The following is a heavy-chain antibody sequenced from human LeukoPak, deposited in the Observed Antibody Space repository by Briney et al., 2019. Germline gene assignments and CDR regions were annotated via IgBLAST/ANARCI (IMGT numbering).Heavy chain of an antibody. Sequence: ASVKVSCKASGYTFTGYYMHWVRQAPGQGLEWMGWINPNSGGTNYAQKFQGRVTMTRDTSISTAYMELSRLRSDDTAVYYCAREWSEGFYFDYWGQGTLVTVSS. CDR2: INPNSGGT. CDR3: AREWSEGFYFDY. J-gene: IGHJ4*02. V-gene: IGHV1-2*02. CDR1: GYTFTGYY. D-gene: IGHD2-15*01.